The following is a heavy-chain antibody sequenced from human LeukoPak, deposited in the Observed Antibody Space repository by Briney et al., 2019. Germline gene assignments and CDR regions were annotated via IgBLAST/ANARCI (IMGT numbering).Heavy chain of an antibody. CDR1: GYSFTGYY. CDR2: INHNSGGT. Sequence: LVASVKVSCKASGYSFTGYYMHWVRQAPGQGLEWMGWINHNSGGTNYAQKFQGRVTMTRDTSISTAYMELSRLRSEDPAVYYIGRGGGVVVTDYWGQGTLVTVSS. CDR3: GRGGGVVVTDY. D-gene: IGHD2-21*02. J-gene: IGHJ4*02. V-gene: IGHV1-2*02.